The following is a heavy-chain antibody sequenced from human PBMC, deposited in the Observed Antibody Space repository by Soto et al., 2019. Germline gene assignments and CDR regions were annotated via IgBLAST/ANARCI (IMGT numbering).Heavy chain of an antibody. CDR3: ARGSKDSYPGSRIFDF. J-gene: IGHJ4*02. CDR1: GGSISSYY. Sequence: QVQLQESGPGLVKPSETLSLTCTVSGGSISSYYWSWIRQPAGKGLEWIGRIYTSGSTNYNPSLKSRVTMSVDTSKNQFSLKLSSVTAADTAVYYCARGSKDSYPGSRIFDFWGRGTLVTVSS. V-gene: IGHV4-4*07. D-gene: IGHD3-10*01. CDR2: IYTSGST.